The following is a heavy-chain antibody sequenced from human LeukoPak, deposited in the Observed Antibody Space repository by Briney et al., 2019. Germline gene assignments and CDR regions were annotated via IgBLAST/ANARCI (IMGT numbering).Heavy chain of an antibody. CDR1: GYTFTSYY. J-gene: IGHJ3*02. CDR3: ASSLHCYDSSGYYYGAFDI. CDR2: INPSGGST. D-gene: IGHD3-22*01. Sequence: ASVKVSCKASGYTFTSYYMHWVRQAPGQGLEWMGIINPSGGSTSYAQKFQGRVTMTRDMSTSTVYMELSSLRSEDTAVYYCASSLHCYDSSGYYYGAFDIWGQGTMVTVSS. V-gene: IGHV1-46*01.